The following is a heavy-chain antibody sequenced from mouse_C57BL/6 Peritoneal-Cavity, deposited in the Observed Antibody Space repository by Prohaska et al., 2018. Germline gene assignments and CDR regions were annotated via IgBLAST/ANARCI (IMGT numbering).Heavy chain of an antibody. CDR2: INSDGSAX. J-gene: IGHJ1*03. CDR1: GFTFSGFW. CDR3: MRYGNYWYFDV. D-gene: IGHD2-1*01. V-gene: IGHV11-2*01. Sequence: EVQLLETGGGLVQPGGSRGLSCEGSGFTFSGFWMSWVRQTPGKTLEWIGDINSDGSAXSYAPSIKYRFTIFRDNDKSTLYLQMSNVRSEDTATYFCMRYGNYWYFDVWGTGTTVTVSS.